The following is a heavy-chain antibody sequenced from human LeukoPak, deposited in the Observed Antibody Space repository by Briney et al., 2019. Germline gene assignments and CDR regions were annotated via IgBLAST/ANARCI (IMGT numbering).Heavy chain of an antibody. CDR3: ARGSPTVSFDY. J-gene: IGHJ4*02. Sequence: SETLSLTCTVSGGSVSSYYWSWIRQPPGKGLEWIGYIYYSGSTNYNPSLKSRVTISVDTSKNQFSLKLSSVTAADTAVYYCARGSPTVSFDYWGQGTLVTVSS. V-gene: IGHV4-59*02. D-gene: IGHD4-17*01. CDR1: GGSVSSYY. CDR2: IYYSGST.